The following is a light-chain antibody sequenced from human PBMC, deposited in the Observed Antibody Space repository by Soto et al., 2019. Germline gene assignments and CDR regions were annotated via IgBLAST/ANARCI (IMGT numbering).Light chain of an antibody. CDR3: SSYTTSRTVI. CDR2: DVS. Sequence: QSALPQPASVSGSPGQSITISCTGSISDIGTYNYVSWYQQHPGKVPKLMIHDVSNRPSGISNRFSGFKSGNTASLTISGLQAEDEADYYCSSYTTSRTVIFGGGTKLTVL. J-gene: IGLJ2*01. CDR1: ISDIGTYNY. V-gene: IGLV2-14*01.